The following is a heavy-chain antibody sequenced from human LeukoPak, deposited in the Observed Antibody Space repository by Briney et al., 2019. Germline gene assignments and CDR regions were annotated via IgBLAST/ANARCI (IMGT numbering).Heavy chain of an antibody. CDR3: ATLRLSDHFDY. J-gene: IGHJ4*02. V-gene: IGHV3-23*05. Sequence: GGSLRPSCAASGFTFSSYAMNWVRLSAGKGLEWVSAITDNGNTTYYADSVKGRFTISRDNSKNTLYLQMNSLRAEDTAVYYCATLRLSDHFDYWGQGTLVTVSS. CDR1: GFTFSSYA. D-gene: IGHD2-15*01. CDR2: ITDNGNTT.